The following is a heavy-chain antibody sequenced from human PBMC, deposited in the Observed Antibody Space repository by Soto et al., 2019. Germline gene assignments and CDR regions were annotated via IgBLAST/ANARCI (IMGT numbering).Heavy chain of an antibody. D-gene: IGHD3-3*01. CDR2: MNPNSGNT. CDR1: GYTFTRYD. CDR3: ARSPPVFGVVIGYYYYYGMDV. J-gene: IGHJ6*02. V-gene: IGHV1-8*01. Sequence: ASVKVSCKASGYTFTRYDFNWVRQATGQELEWMGWMNPNSGNTGYAQKFQGRVTMTRNTSISTAYMELSSLRSEDTAVYYCARSPPVFGVVIGYYYYYGMDVWGQGTTVTVSS.